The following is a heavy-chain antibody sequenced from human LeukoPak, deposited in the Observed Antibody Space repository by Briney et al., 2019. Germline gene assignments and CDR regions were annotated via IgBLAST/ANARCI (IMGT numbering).Heavy chain of an antibody. J-gene: IGHJ5*01. CDR3: TRDSWTYNRLDP. Sequence: PGGSLRLSCAASGFTFSGSAIHWVRQSSGKGLEWVGHIDKKDNFYATTSAASVTGRFTISRDDSKNTAYLQMNSLKTEDTALYYCTRDSWTYNRLDPWGQGTLVTVSS. V-gene: IGHV3-73*01. CDR2: IDKKDNFYAT. D-gene: IGHD1-26*01. CDR1: GFTFSGSA.